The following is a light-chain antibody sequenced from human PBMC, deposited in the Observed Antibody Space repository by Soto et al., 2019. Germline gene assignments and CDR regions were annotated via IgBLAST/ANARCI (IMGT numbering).Light chain of an antibody. V-gene: IGKV2D-29*01. Sequence: DIAMTQIPLSLSVTPGQPAAISCRSSQSLFNPDGKTYLHWFLQKPGQPPQLLITGVSTRFSGVADRFIGSGSGTDFTLKISRVEAEDVGVYFCMQNRQTPYSFGQGTKLEIK. CDR2: GVS. J-gene: IGKJ2*01. CDR3: MQNRQTPYS. CDR1: QSLFNPDGKTY.